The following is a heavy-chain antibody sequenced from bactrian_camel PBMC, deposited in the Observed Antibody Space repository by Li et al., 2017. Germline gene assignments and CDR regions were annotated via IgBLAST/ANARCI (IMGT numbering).Heavy chain of an antibody. D-gene: IGHD5*01. CDR3: AAGGYGGKCLPKRRF. Sequence: HVQLVESGGGSVQAGGSLRLSCVVSGDTYERLCMGWFRQAPGMTREEREGVATIYTETGDTAYPDSVKGRFTISRDNAKNIVYLQMNNLKPEDSGDYYCAAGGYGGKCLPKRRFWGQGTQVTVS. CDR1: GDTYERLC. CDR2: IYTETGDT. V-gene: IGHV3-3*01. J-gene: IGHJ4*01.